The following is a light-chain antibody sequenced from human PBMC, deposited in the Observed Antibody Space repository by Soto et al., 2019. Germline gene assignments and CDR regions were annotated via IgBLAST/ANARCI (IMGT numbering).Light chain of an antibody. Sequence: QSALTQPPSASGTPGQKVFISCSGSSSNIGGTNYAYWYQQLPGAAPKLLMHSNNLRPSGVPERISGSKFGTAASLAISGLRSEDEAVYYCASWDDRLGAVIFGGGT. CDR2: SNN. J-gene: IGLJ2*01. CDR1: SSNIGGTNY. CDR3: ASWDDRLGAVI. V-gene: IGLV1-47*02.